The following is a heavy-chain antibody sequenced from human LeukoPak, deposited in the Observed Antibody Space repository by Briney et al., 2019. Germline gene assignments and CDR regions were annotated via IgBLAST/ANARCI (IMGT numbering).Heavy chain of an antibody. D-gene: IGHD2-15*01. J-gene: IGHJ5*02. CDR2: ISSSGSTI. CDR1: GFTFSRYE. Sequence: VGDLRLSCAASGFTFSRYEMNWVRKAPGKGLEWISYISSSGSTIYYAHSVNGRFPISRDSAKNSLYLQMHSLSAEDTAVYYCARAYCSGGSCYFRWFDPWGQGTLVTVSS. CDR3: ARAYCSGGSCYFRWFDP. V-gene: IGHV3-48*03.